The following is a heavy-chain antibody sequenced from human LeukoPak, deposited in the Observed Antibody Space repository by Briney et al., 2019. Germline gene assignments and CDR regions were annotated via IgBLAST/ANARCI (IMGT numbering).Heavy chain of an antibody. Sequence: ASVKVSCKASGYTLTDYHMHWVRQAPGQGLEWMGGFDPEDGETIYPQKFQGRVTMTEDTSTDTAYMELSSLRSEDTAVYYCATDLATIRKKDYWGQGTPVTVSS. J-gene: IGHJ4*02. V-gene: IGHV1-24*01. D-gene: IGHD5-12*01. CDR1: GYTLTDYH. CDR3: ATDLATIRKKDY. CDR2: FDPEDGET.